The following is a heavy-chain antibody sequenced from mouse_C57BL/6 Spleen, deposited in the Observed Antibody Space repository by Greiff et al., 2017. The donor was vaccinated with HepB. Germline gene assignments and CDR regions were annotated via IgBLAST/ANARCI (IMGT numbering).Heavy chain of an antibody. CDR1: GYSITSGYY. Sequence: EVQLQQSGPGLVKPSQSLSLTCSVTGYSITSGYYWNWIRQFPGNKLEWMGYISYDGSNNYNPSLKNRISITRDTSKNQFFLKLNSVTTEDTATYYCARDIYYDYDGFAYWGQGTLVTVSA. CDR3: ARDIYYDYDGFAY. CDR2: ISYDGSN. D-gene: IGHD2-4*01. J-gene: IGHJ3*01. V-gene: IGHV3-6*01.